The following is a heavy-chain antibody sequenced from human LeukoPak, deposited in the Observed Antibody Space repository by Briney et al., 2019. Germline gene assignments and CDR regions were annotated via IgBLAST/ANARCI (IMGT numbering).Heavy chain of an antibody. CDR3: LYFWSGSSLVDY. Sequence: PGGSLRLSCAASGFTFSNAWMSWVRQAPGKGLEWVGRIKSKTDGGTTDYAAPVKGRFRISRDDSKNTLYLEMYSLKTEDTAMYYCLYFWSGSSLVDYWGQGTLVTVSS. CDR2: IKSKTDGGTT. J-gene: IGHJ4*02. V-gene: IGHV3-15*01. D-gene: IGHD3-3*01. CDR1: GFTFSNAW.